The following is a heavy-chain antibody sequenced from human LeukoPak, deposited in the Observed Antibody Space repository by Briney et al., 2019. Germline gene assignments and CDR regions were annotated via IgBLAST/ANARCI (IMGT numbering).Heavy chain of an antibody. V-gene: IGHV4-34*01. CDR3: ASLPPYCSSTSCYAGGSYGMDV. Sequence: PSETLSLTCAVYGGSFSGYYWSWIRQPPGKGLEWIGEINHSGSTNYNPSLKSRVTISVDTSKNQFSLKLSSVTAADTAVYYCASLPPYCSSTSCYAGGSYGMDVWGQGTTVTVSS. J-gene: IGHJ6*02. CDR1: GGSFSGYY. D-gene: IGHD2-2*01. CDR2: INHSGST.